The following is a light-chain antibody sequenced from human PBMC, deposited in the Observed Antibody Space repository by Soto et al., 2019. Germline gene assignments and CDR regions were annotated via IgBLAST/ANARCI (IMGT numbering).Light chain of an antibody. CDR3: QQRSSWPLT. Sequence: ETVMTQSPDTLSVSPGESATLSCRASQDVSTNLAWFHHKPGQTPRLVLYGASKRATGIPARFSGSGSGRHFTLTISSLETDDFAVYYCQQRSSWPLTFGGGTKVDIK. CDR1: QDVSTN. J-gene: IGKJ4*01. V-gene: IGKV3-11*02. CDR2: GAS.